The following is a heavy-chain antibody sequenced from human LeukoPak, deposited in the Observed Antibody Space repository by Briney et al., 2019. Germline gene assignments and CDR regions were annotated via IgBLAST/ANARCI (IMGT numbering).Heavy chain of an antibody. CDR1: GFTFSSYA. D-gene: IGHD2-2*01. Sequence: GGFLRLSCAASGFTFSSYAMSWVRQAPGKGLEWVSAISGSGGSTYYADSVKGRFTISRDNSKNTLYLQMNSLRAADTAVYYCAKTAVPAAAVYYFDYWGQGTLVTVSS. CDR3: AKTAVPAAAVYYFDY. V-gene: IGHV3-23*01. J-gene: IGHJ4*02. CDR2: ISGSGGST.